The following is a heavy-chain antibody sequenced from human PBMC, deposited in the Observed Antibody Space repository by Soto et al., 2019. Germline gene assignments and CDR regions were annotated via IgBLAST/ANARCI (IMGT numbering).Heavy chain of an antibody. CDR3: AKIPRKVYAMHDYYGMDV. CDR2: IYPGDSDT. D-gene: IGHD2-8*01. V-gene: IGHV5-51*01. J-gene: IGHJ6*02. CDR1: GYSFTSYW. Sequence: GESLKISCKGSGYSFTSYWIGWVRQMPGKGLEWMGMIYPGDSDTRYSPSFQGQVTISADKSISTAYLQWSSLKASDTAMYYCAKIPRKVYAMHDYYGMDVWGQGTTVNVSS.